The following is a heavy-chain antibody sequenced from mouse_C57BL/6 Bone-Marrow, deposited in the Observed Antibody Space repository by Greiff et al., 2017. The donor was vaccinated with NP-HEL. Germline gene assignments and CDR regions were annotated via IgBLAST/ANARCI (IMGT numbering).Heavy chain of an antibody. CDR1: GYTFTDYY. Sequence: VQLQQSGPELVKPGASVKISCKASGYTFTDYYMNWVKQSHGKSLEWIGDINPNNGGTSYNQKFKGKATLTVDKSSSTAYMELRSLTSEDSAVYYCARDDYDYFDYWGQVTTLTVSS. CDR2: INPNNGGT. V-gene: IGHV1-26*01. D-gene: IGHD2-4*01. CDR3: ARDDYDYFDY. J-gene: IGHJ2*01.